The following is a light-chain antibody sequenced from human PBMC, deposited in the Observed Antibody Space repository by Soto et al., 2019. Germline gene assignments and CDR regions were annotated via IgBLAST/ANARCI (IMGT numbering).Light chain of an antibody. CDR3: CSYVSSKTYL. CDR1: RLDVGGYNY. CDR2: EVT. J-gene: IGLJ1*01. V-gene: IGLV2-14*03. Sequence: VLTQPASVSGSPGQSITISCTGTRLDVGGYNYVSWYQQQPGKAPKLIIHEVTNRPSGVSDRFSGSKSDNTASLTISGLQTGDEADYYCCSYVSSKTYLFGTGTKVTVL.